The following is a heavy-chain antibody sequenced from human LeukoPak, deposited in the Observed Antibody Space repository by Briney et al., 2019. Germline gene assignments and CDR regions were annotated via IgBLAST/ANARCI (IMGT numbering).Heavy chain of an antibody. D-gene: IGHD2-15*01. CDR1: GFTFSSYG. J-gene: IGHJ3*02. V-gene: IGHV3-33*01. CDR3: ARDNKYIVGGHDAFDI. Sequence: PGGTLCLSCAASGFTFSSYGMHWVCQAPGKGLEWVAVIWYDGSNKNYTVSLKGRVTISRDNSKNTLYLQMSSLRAEDTAVYYCARDNKYIVGGHDAFDIWGQGTMVTVSS. CDR2: IWYDGSNK.